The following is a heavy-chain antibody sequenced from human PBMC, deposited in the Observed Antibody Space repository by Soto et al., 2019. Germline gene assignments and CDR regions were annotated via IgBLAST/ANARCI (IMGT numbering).Heavy chain of an antibody. D-gene: IGHD6-19*01. V-gene: IGHV1-69*13. Sequence: SVKVSCKASGGTFSSYAISWVRQAPGQGLEWMGGITPIFGTANYAQKFQGRVTITADESTSTAYMELSSLRSEDTAVYYCARDIAVAGTTKYSWFDPWGQGTLVTVSS. CDR1: GGTFSSYA. CDR3: ARDIAVAGTTKYSWFDP. J-gene: IGHJ5*02. CDR2: ITPIFGTA.